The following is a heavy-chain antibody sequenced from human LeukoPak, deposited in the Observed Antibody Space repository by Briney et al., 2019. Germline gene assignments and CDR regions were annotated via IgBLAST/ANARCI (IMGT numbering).Heavy chain of an antibody. J-gene: IGHJ6*03. CDR3: ARGPNHYYYMDF. Sequence: ASVKVSCKASGYSFTGYYIHWVRQAPGQGLEWVGWINPDGDVTKSAQKFQGRVTMTTDKSINTVFMELSGLTSDDTALYYCARGPNHYYYMDFWGKGTTVSVSS. V-gene: IGHV1-2*02. CDR2: INPDGDVT. CDR1: GYSFTGYY. D-gene: IGHD2-8*01.